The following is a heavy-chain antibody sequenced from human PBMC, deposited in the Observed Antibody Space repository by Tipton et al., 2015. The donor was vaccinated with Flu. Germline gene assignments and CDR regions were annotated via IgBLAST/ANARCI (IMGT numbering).Heavy chain of an antibody. CDR2: IYYSGST. J-gene: IGHJ4*02. V-gene: IGHV4-31*02. Sequence: LRLSCTVSGGSISSGGYYWSWIRQHPGKGLEWIGYIYYSGSTYYNPSLKSRVTISVDTSKNQFSLKLSSVTAADTAVYYCASALGNYDFWSGSPVYFDYWGQGTLVTVSS. CDR3: ASALGNYDFWSGSPVYFDY. CDR1: GGSISSGGYY. D-gene: IGHD3-3*01.